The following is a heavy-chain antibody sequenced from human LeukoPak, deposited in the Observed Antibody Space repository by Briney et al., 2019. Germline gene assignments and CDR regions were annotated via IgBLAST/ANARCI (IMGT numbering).Heavy chain of an antibody. V-gene: IGHV3-11*01. CDR1: GFTFSDYY. CDR2: ISSSGSTI. Sequence: GGSLRLSCAASGFTFSDYYMSWLRKAPGKGLEWVSYISSSGSTIYYADSVKDRFTISRDNAKNSLYLQMNSLRAEDTAMYYCARVTLTSAKFDYGGQGTLVTVSS. J-gene: IGHJ4*02. CDR3: ARVTLTSAKFDY.